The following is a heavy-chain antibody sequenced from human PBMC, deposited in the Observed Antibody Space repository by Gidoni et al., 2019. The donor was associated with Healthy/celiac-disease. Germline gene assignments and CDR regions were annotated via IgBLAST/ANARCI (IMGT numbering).Heavy chain of an antibody. Sequence: QVQLQESGPGLVKPSQTLSLTCTVSGGSISRGGYSWSWIRQHPGKGLEWMGYIYDSGGTDDNPSLKRRVTISVDTAKNQFSLKRSSVTAADTAVYYCARVVVVVPAAIHTPYFDYWGQGTLVTVSS. CDR3: ARVVVVVPAAIHTPYFDY. V-gene: IGHV4-31*03. CDR2: IYDSGGT. J-gene: IGHJ4*02. D-gene: IGHD2-2*01. CDR1: GGSISRGGYS.